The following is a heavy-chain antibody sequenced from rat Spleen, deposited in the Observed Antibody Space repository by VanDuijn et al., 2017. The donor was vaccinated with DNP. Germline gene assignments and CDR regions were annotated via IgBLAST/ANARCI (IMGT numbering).Heavy chain of an antibody. D-gene: IGHD1-11*01. CDR3: AKGPNYGGWSDYFDY. Sequence: EVQLVESGGGLVQPGSSLKLSCAASGFNFNDYWMGWVRQAPGKGLEWIGQINKDSSTINYNPSLKDKITISRDNAQNTLYLQMSKLGSEDTAIYYCAKGPNYGGWSDYFDYWGQGVMVTVSS. CDR1: GFNFNDYW. CDR2: INKDSSTI. V-gene: IGHV4-2*01. J-gene: IGHJ2*01.